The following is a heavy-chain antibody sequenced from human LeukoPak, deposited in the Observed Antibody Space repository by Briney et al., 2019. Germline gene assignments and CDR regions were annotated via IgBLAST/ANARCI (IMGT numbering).Heavy chain of an antibody. D-gene: IGHD5-12*01. CDR1: GGSISSSSYY. CDR2: IYYSGST. J-gene: IGHJ5*02. CDR3: ARARRDGSNLNP. Sequence: SETLSLTCTVSGGSISSSSYYWGWIRQPPGKGLEWIGSIYYSGSTYYNPPLKSRVTISVDTSKNQFSLNLNSVTAADTAVYYCARARRDGSNLNPWGQGTLVTVSS. V-gene: IGHV4-39*01.